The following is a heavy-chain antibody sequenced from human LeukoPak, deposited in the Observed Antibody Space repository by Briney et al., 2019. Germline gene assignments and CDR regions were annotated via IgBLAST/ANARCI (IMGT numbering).Heavy chain of an antibody. CDR3: ARESAYRRYDYYHYMDV. J-gene: IGHJ6*03. D-gene: IGHD4-11*01. CDR1: GFTFSSYW. CDR2: IKQDEGEK. Sequence: GGSLRPSCAASGFTFSSYWMSWVRQAQGKGLEWVANIKQDEGEKYYVDSVKGRFTVSRDNAKNSLHLQMNSLRAEDTAVYYCARESAYRRYDYYHYMDVWGEGTTVTVS. V-gene: IGHV3-7*01.